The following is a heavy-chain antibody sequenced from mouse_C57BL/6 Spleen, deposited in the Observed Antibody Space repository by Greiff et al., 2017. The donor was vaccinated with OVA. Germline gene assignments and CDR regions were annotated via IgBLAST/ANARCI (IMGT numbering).Heavy chain of an antibody. J-gene: IGHJ1*03. CDR3: TRSYEEMRYFDV. CDR1: GYTFTDYE. Sequence: QVQLQQSGAELVRPGASVTLSCKASGYTFTDYEMHWVKQTPVHGLEWIGAIDPETGGTAYNQKFKGKAILTADKSSSTAYMELRSLTSEDSAVYYCTRSYEEMRYFDVWGTGTTVTVSS. CDR2: IDPETGGT. V-gene: IGHV1-15*01. D-gene: IGHD2-3*01.